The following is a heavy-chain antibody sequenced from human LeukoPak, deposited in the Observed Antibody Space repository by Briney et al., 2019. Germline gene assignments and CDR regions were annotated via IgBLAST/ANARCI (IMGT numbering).Heavy chain of an antibody. J-gene: IGHJ4*02. CDR3: ARAPPRLDGYILYY. D-gene: IGHD5-24*01. Sequence: SVKVSCKASGGTFTNLAISWVRQAPRQGLEWMGRIIPTTGLASYAQKFQGRVTITADKSTSTAYMELSSLRSEDTAVYYCARAPPRLDGYILYYWGQGTLVTVSS. CDR1: GGTFTNLA. CDR2: IIPTTGLA. V-gene: IGHV1-69*04.